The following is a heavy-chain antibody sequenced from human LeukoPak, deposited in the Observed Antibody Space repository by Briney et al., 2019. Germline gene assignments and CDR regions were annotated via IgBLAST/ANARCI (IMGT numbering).Heavy chain of an antibody. CDR2: ISSSSSTI. D-gene: IGHD4-17*01. V-gene: IGHV3-48*01. CDR1: GGPMSSYY. Sequence: ETLSLTCTVSGGPMSSYYWNWVRQAPGKGLEWVSYISSSSSTIYYADSVKGRFTISRDNAKNSLYLQMNSLRAEDTAVYYCARATVAPDAFDIWGQGTMVTVSS. J-gene: IGHJ3*02. CDR3: ARATVAPDAFDI.